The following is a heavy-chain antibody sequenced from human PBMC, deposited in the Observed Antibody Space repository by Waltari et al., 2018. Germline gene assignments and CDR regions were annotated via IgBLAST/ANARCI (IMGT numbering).Heavy chain of an antibody. D-gene: IGHD3-10*01. CDR1: GGSISSHY. CDR3: AITYGSGGGYYYYYMDV. CDR2: IYYSGST. Sequence: QVQLQESGPGLVKPSETLSLTCTVSGGSISSHYWSWIRQPPGKGLEWIGYIYYSGSTNDNPSRKSRVTISVDTSKNQFSLKLSSVTAADTAVYYCAITYGSGGGYYYYYMDVWGKGTTVTVSS. J-gene: IGHJ6*03. V-gene: IGHV4-59*11.